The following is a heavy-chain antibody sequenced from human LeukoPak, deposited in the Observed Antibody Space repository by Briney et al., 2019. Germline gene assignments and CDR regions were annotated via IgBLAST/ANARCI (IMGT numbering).Heavy chain of an antibody. CDR3: ARVGYCSSTSCHGGGYYFDY. V-gene: IGHV3-11*05. CDR2: ISSSSSYT. Sequence: GGSLRLSCAASGFAFRTYEMNWVRQAPGKGLEWVSYISSSSSYTNYADSVKGRFTISRDNAKNSLYLQMNSLRAEDTAVYYCARVGYCSSTSCHGGGYYFDYWGQGTLVTVSS. CDR1: GFAFRTYE. J-gene: IGHJ4*02. D-gene: IGHD2-2*01.